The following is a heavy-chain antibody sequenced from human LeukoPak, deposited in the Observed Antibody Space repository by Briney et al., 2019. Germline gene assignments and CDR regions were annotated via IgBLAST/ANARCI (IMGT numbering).Heavy chain of an antibody. CDR1: GYTFTDYY. J-gene: IGHJ4*02. CDR3: ARELTGIAAAGLFDY. CDR2: INPDSGGT. D-gene: IGHD6-13*01. Sequence: ASVKVSCKASGYTFTDYYMHWVRQAPGQGLEWMGWINPDSGGTNYAQKFQGRVTMTRDTSISTAYMELSRLRSDDTAVYYCARELTGIAAAGLFDYWGQGTLVTVSS. V-gene: IGHV1-2*02.